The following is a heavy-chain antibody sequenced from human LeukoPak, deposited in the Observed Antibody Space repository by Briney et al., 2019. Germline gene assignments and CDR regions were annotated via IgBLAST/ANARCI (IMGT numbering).Heavy chain of an antibody. D-gene: IGHD3-3*01. Sequence: QSGGSLRLSCAASGSTFSSYAMSWVRQAPGKGLEWVSAISGSGGSTYYADSVKGRFTISRDNSKNALYLQMNSLRAEDTAVYYCAKVDDFWSGYCDYWGQGTLVTVSS. CDR2: ISGSGGST. CDR3: AKVDDFWSGYCDY. J-gene: IGHJ4*02. V-gene: IGHV3-23*01. CDR1: GSTFSSYA.